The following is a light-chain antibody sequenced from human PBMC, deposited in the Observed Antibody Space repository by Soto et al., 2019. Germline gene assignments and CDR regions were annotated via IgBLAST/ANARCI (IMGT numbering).Light chain of an antibody. CDR1: NSDVGIYDF. CDR2: EVS. Sequence: QSALTQPASVSGTPGQSITISCTGSNSDVGIYDFVSWYQHHPGRAPKLIVSEVSHRPSGVSNRFSGSKSGNTASLTISGLQSEDEADYYCISYTSSDTGVFGTGTKLTVL. CDR3: ISYTSSDTGV. V-gene: IGLV2-14*01. J-gene: IGLJ1*01.